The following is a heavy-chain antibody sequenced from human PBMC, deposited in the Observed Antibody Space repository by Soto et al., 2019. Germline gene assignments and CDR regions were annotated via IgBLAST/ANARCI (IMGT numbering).Heavy chain of an antibody. Sequence: GGSLRLSCAASGFTFSSYAMHWVRQAPGKGLEWVAVISYDGSNKYYADSVKGRFTISRDNSKNTLYLQMNSLRAEDTAVYYCARRGPYFDWSHPVDYWGQGTLVTVSS. V-gene: IGHV3-30-3*01. CDR2: ISYDGSNK. D-gene: IGHD3-9*01. J-gene: IGHJ4*02. CDR1: GFTFSSYA. CDR3: ARRGPYFDWSHPVDY.